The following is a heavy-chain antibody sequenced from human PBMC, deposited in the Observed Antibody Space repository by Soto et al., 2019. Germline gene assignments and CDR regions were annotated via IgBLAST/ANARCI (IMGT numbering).Heavy chain of an antibody. CDR1: GFTFSSHS. Sequence: GGSQRLSYAASGFTFSSHSVNWVRQAPGKGLEWVSSISSSSSYIYYADSVKGRFTISRHNSKNTLYLLMNSLRAEGTAVYYCARDFRPPYGVRYFDYWGQGTLVTVSS. D-gene: IGHD4-17*01. CDR2: ISSSSSYI. J-gene: IGHJ4*02. CDR3: ARDFRPPYGVRYFDY. V-gene: IGHV3-21*04.